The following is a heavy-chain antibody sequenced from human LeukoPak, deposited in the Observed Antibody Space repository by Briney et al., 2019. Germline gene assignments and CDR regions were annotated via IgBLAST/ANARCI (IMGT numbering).Heavy chain of an antibody. D-gene: IGHD3-10*01. J-gene: IGHJ4*02. V-gene: IGHV3-64*01. CDR2: ISSNGGST. CDR1: GFTFSSYA. Sequence: GGSLRLSCAASGFTFSSYAMHWVRQAPGKGLEYVSAISSNGGSTYYANSVKGRFTISRDNSKNTLFLQMNSLRAEDTAVYYCAKGRKGLLFVRGVDFDYRGQGTLVTVSS. CDR3: AKGRKGLLFVRGVDFDY.